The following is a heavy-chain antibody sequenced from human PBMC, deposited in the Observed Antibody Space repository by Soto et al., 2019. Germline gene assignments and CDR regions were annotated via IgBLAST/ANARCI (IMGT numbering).Heavy chain of an antibody. CDR2: INPSGGST. Sequence: ASVKVSCKASGYTFTSYYMHWVRQAPGQWLEWMGIINPSGGSTSYAQKFQGRVTMTRATSTSTVYMELSSLRSEDTAVYYCARPDILTGSTNAFDIWGQGTMVTVSS. D-gene: IGHD3-9*01. V-gene: IGHV1-46*03. CDR1: GYTFTSYY. CDR3: ARPDILTGSTNAFDI. J-gene: IGHJ3*02.